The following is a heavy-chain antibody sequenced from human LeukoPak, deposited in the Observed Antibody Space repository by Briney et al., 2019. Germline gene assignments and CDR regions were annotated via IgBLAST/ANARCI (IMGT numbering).Heavy chain of an antibody. CDR1: GYTFTSYY. V-gene: IGHV1-46*01. CDR2: INPSGGST. Sequence: ASVKVSCKASGYTFTSYYMHWVRQGPGQGLERMGIINPSGGSTSYAQKFQGRVTMTRDMSTSTVYMELSSLRSEDTAVYYCARAPNPTLRFSELSKSLDAWGQGTLVTVSS. J-gene: IGHJ5*02. D-gene: IGHD3-3*01. CDR3: ARAPNPTLRFSELSKSLDA.